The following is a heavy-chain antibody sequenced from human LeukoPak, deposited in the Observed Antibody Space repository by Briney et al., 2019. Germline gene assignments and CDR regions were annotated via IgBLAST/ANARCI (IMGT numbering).Heavy chain of an antibody. CDR2: INANSGTT. D-gene: IGHD6-19*01. V-gene: IGHV3-23*01. CDR1: GFAFSVYA. CDR3: AKPISGGLAVTADWFHP. J-gene: IGHJ5*01. Sequence: GGSLRLSCSASGFAFSVYAMSWLRQPPGKGLEWVSTINANSGTTSYAASVRGRFTISRDNSKNTLYLQLNTLRADDTATYYCAKPISGGLAVTADWFHPWGQGTLVVVTS.